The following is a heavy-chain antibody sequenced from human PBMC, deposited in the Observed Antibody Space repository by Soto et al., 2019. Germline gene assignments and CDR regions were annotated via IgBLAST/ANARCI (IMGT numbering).Heavy chain of an antibody. CDR1: GGFVSSGSYY. V-gene: IGHV4-34*01. J-gene: IGHJ3*02. CDR3: ARVERGTATTVVDAFDI. Sequence: QVQLQQWGAGLLKPSETPSLTCAVYGGFVSSGSYYWSWIRQPPGKGLEWIGEMSHSGGTHFNPSLKSRVTISVDTYKNQFSLKMSSVTAADTALYYCARVERGTATTVVDAFDIWGPGTMVTVSS. D-gene: IGHD1-1*01. CDR2: MSHSGGT.